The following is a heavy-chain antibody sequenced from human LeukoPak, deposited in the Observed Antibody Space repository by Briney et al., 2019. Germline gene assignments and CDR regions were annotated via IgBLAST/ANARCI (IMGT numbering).Heavy chain of an antibody. CDR3: ASLNSYGPYYFDY. J-gene: IGHJ4*02. CDR2: IYYSGST. CDR1: GGSISSSSYY. Sequence: SETLSLTCTVSGGSISSSSYYWGWIRQPPGKGLEWIGSIYYSGSTYYNPSLKSRVTISVDTSKNQFSLKLSSVTAADTAVYYCASLNSYGPYYFDYWGQGTLVTVSS. D-gene: IGHD5-18*01. V-gene: IGHV4-39*07.